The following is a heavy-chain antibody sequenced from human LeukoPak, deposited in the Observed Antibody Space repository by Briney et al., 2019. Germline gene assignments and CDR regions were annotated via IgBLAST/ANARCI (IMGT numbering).Heavy chain of an antibody. D-gene: IGHD6-6*01. CDR1: GYTFTDYY. CDR3: ARSRISAPVDY. J-gene: IGHJ4*02. V-gene: IGHV1-2*02. CDR2: INTHSGGT. Sequence: ASVKVSCKASGYTFTDYYMHWVRQAPGQGLEWMGWINTHSGGTSYAQKFQGRVTMTRDTSISTGFMELKSLGSDDTAVYYCARSRISAPVDYWGQGTWSPSPQ.